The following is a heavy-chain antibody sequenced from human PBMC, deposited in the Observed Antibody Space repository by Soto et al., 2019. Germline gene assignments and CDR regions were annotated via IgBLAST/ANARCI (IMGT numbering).Heavy chain of an antibody. D-gene: IGHD3-16*01. CDR3: ARERVGGAFDI. CDR2: ISYDGSNK. Sequence: QVRLVESGGGVVQPGRSLRLSCAASGFTFSSYAMHWVRQAPGKGLEWVAVISYDGSNKYYADSVKGRFTISRDNSKNTLYLQMNSLRAEDTAVYYCARERVGGAFDIWGQGTMVTVSS. J-gene: IGHJ3*02. CDR1: GFTFSSYA. V-gene: IGHV3-30-3*01.